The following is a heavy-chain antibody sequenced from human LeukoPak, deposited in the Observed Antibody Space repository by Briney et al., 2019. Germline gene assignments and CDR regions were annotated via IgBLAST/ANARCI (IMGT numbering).Heavy chain of an antibody. V-gene: IGHV4-30-2*01. D-gene: IGHD3-10*01. CDR3: ARDSITMVRGVIGY. CDR1: GGSISSGGYY. CDR2: IYHSGST. J-gene: IGHJ4*02. Sequence: SQTLSLTCTVSGGSISSGGYYWSWIRQPPGKGLEWIGYIYHSGSTYYNPSLKSRVTISVDRSKNQFSLKLSSVTAADTAVYYCARDSITMVRGVIGYWGQGTLVTVSS.